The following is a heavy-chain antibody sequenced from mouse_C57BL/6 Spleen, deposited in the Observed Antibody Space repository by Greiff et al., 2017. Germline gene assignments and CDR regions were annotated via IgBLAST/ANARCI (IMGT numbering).Heavy chain of an antibody. CDR1: GFTFSSYA. J-gene: IGHJ3*01. V-gene: IGHV5-4*01. CDR3: ARELRAFAY. D-gene: IGHD2-4*01. CDR2: ISDGGSYT. Sequence: EVHLVESGGGLVKPGGSLKLSCAASGFTFSSYAMSWVRQTPEKRLEWVATISDGGSYTYYPDNVKGRFTISRDNAKNNLYLQMSHLKSEDTAMYYCARELRAFAYWGQGTLVTVSA.